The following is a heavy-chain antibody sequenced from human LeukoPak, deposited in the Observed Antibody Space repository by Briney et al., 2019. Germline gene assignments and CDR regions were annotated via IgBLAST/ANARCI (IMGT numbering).Heavy chain of an antibody. J-gene: IGHJ3*02. D-gene: IGHD3-10*01. V-gene: IGHV3-48*01. Sequence: PGGSLRLSCAASGFTFSSYSMNWVRQAPGKGLEWVSYISSSSSTIYYADSVEGRFTISRDNAKNSLYLQMNSLRAEDTAVYYCARDAPRKGYYGSGNAFDIWGQGTMVTVSS. CDR2: ISSSSSTI. CDR3: ARDAPRKGYYGSGNAFDI. CDR1: GFTFSSYS.